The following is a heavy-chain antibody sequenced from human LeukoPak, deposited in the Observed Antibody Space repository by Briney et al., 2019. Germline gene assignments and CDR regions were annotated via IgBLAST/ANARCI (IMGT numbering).Heavy chain of an antibody. CDR3: ARDSYCPNDVCYDY. CDR1: GFIFSDYS. V-gene: IGHV3-21*06. J-gene: IGHJ4*02. D-gene: IGHD2-8*01. Sequence: PGGSLRLSCAASGFIFSDYSMGWVRQAPGKGLEWVSSITTSRDQYHADSVKGRFTVSRDNAKSSVYLQMNSLRADDTAVYYCARDSYCPNDVCYDYWGQGILVTVP. CDR2: ITTSRDQ.